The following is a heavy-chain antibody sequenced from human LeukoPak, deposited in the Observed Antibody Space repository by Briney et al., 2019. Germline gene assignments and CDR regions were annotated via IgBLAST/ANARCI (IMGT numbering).Heavy chain of an antibody. Sequence: GGSLRLSCAASGFTFSSYDMHWVRQATGKGLEWVSAIGTAGDTYYPGSVKGRFTISRENAKNSLYLQMNSLRAGDTAVYYCARGQWGLYGSGSYYIGYYFDYWGQGTLVTVSS. J-gene: IGHJ4*02. CDR2: IGTAGDT. V-gene: IGHV3-13*01. CDR1: GFTFSSYD. CDR3: ARGQWGLYGSGSYYIGYYFDY. D-gene: IGHD3-10*01.